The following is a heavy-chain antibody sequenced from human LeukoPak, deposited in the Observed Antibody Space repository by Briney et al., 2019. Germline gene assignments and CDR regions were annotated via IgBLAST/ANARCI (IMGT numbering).Heavy chain of an antibody. CDR2: ISGSGGST. CDR1: GFTFSSYA. J-gene: IGHJ2*01. V-gene: IGHV3-23*01. CDR3: AKAVSNYWYFDL. D-gene: IGHD3-16*01. Sequence: GGSLRLSCVASGFTFSSYAMSWVRQAPGKGLEWVSAISGSGGSTYYADSVKGRFTISRDNSKNTLYLQMNSLRAEDTAVYYCAKAVSNYWYFDLWGRGTLVTVSS.